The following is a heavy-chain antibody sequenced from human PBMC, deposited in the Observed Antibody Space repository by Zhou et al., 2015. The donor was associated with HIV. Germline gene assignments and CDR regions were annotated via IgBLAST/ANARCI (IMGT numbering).Heavy chain of an antibody. D-gene: IGHD4-17*01. Sequence: QVQLVQSGAEVKKPGSSVKVSCKASGGTFSSYTISWVRQAPGQGLEWMGRIIPILGIANYAQKFQGRVTITADKSTSTAYMELSSLRSEDTAVYYCARGSSPTPDYYYYYGMDVWGQGTTVTVSS. CDR1: GGTFSSYT. CDR3: ARGSSPTPDYYYYYGMDV. J-gene: IGHJ6*02. V-gene: IGHV1-69*02. CDR2: IIPILGIA.